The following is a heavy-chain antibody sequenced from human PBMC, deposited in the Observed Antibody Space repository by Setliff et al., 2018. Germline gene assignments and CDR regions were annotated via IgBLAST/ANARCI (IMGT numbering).Heavy chain of an antibody. CDR1: GAAISTYY. D-gene: IGHD3-22*01. CDR3: ARTGTTYYYSCMDV. Sequence: SETLSLTCAVSGAAISTYYWSGLRQPPGKGLEWIGYVSYGGSTKYNPSLESRVTISLDAPKNQFSLKLTSVTAADTAVYYRARTGTTYYYSCMDVWGKGTTVTVSS. CDR2: VSYGGST. V-gene: IGHV4-59*08. J-gene: IGHJ6*03.